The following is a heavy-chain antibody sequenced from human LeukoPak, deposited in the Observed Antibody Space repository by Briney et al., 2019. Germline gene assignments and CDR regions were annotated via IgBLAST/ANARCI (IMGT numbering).Heavy chain of an antibody. V-gene: IGHV3-15*01. J-gene: IGHJ4*02. CDR1: GFTFSNAW. CDR3: TTDRGYCSGGSCYYGAFDY. Sequence: GGSLRLSCAASGFTFSNAWMSWVRQAPGKGLEWVGRIKSKTDGGTTDYAAPVKGRFTISRDDSKNTLYLQMNSLKTEDTAVYSCTTDRGYCSGGSCYYGAFDYWGQGTLATVSS. CDR2: IKSKTDGGTT. D-gene: IGHD2-15*01.